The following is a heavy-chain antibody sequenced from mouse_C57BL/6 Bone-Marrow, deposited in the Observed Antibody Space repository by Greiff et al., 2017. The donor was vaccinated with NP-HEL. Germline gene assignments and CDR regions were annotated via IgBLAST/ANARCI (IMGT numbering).Heavy chain of an antibody. CDR3: ARERDYYGSRRGFDY. D-gene: IGHD1-1*01. V-gene: IGHV5-17*01. Sequence: EVHLVESGGGLVKPGGSLKLSCAASGFTFSDYGMHWVRQAPEKGLEWVAYISSGSSTINYADTVKGRFTISRDNAKNTLFLQMTSLRSEDTAKYYCARERDYYGSRRGFDYWGQGTTLTVSS. CDR1: GFTFSDYG. J-gene: IGHJ2*01. CDR2: ISSGSSTI.